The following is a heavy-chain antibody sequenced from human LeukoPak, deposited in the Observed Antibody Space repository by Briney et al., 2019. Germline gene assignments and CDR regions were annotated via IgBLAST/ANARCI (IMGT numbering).Heavy chain of an antibody. V-gene: IGHV4-39*01. CDR3: ARQLQDGSSWYPPTYYYYYMDV. J-gene: IGHJ6*03. D-gene: IGHD6-13*01. Sequence: SETLSLTCAVYGGSFSGYYWGWIRQPPGKGLEWIGSIYYSGSTYYNPSLKSRVTISVDTSKNQFSLKLSSVTAADTAVYYCARQLQDGSSWYPPTYYYYYMDVWGKGTTVTISS. CDR1: GGSFSGYY. CDR2: IYYSGST.